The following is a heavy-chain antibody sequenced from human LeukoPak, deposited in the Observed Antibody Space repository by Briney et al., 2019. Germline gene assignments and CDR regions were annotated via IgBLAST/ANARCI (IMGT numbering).Heavy chain of an antibody. CDR2: MNPNSGNT. CDR1: GGTFSSYA. Sequence: ASVKVSCKASGGTFSSYAISWVRQAPGQGLEWMGLMNPNSGNTGYAQKFQGRVTMTRNTSISTAYMELSSLRSEDTAVYYCARGIDWVLRYFDYGMDVWGQGTTVTVSS. J-gene: IGHJ6*02. D-gene: IGHD3-9*01. CDR3: ARGIDWVLRYFDYGMDV. V-gene: IGHV1-8*02.